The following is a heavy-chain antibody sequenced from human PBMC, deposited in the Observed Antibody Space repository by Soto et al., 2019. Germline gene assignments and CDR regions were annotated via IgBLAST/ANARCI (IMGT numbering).Heavy chain of an antibody. CDR3: AGTIYYDSSGNTHWIDP. V-gene: IGHV4-59*12. D-gene: IGHD3-22*01. J-gene: IGHJ5*02. CDR1: GGSISNYY. CDR2: IYYSGTT. Sequence: PSETLSLTCTVSGGSISNYYWSWIRQPPGKEMEWIGYIYYSGTTNYNPSLKSRVTVSVDRSKNQFSLKVNSVTAADTAVYYCAGTIYYDSSGNTHWIDPWGQGILVTVSS.